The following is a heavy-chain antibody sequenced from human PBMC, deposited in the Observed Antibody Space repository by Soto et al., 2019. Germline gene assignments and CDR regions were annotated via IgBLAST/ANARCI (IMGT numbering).Heavy chain of an antibody. D-gene: IGHD3-10*01. Sequence: QLQLQESGSGLVKPSQTLSLTCAVSGGSISSGGYSWSWIRQPPGKGLEWIGYIYHSGSTYYNPSLKSRVTISVDRSKNQFSLKLSSVTAADTAVYYCASTTGGSGSYYKGGGYYYGMDVWGQGTTVTVSS. CDR1: GGSISSGGYS. J-gene: IGHJ6*02. V-gene: IGHV4-30-2*01. CDR2: IYHSGST. CDR3: ASTTGGSGSYYKGGGYYYGMDV.